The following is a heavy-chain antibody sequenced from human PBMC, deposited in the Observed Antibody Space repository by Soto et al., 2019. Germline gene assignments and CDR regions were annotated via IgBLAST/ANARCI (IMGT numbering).Heavy chain of an antibody. CDR2: IYYSGST. V-gene: IGHV4-30-4*01. D-gene: IGHD3-3*01. J-gene: IGHJ6*02. CDR1: GGSISSGDYY. CDR3: ASRGITIFGVVKDPLRSYYGMDV. Sequence: PSETLSLTCTVSGGSISSGDYYWSWIRQPPGKGLEWIGYIYYSGSTYYNPSLKSRVTISVDTSKNQFSLKLSSVTAADTAVYYCASRGITIFGVVKDPLRSYYGMDVWGQGTTVTVSS.